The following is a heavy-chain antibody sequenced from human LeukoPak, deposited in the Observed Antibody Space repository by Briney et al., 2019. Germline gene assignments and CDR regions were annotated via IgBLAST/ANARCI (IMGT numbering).Heavy chain of an antibody. CDR1: GFTFRTYW. J-gene: IGHJ3*02. V-gene: IGHV3-7*04. CDR2: IEQDGSEK. Sequence: GGSLRLSCAASGFTFRTYWMSWVRQAPGKGLEWVANIEQDGSEKYYVDSVKGRFTISRDNAKHSLSLQMNSLRAEDTAVYYCARDIRDAFDIWGQGTMVTVSS. CDR3: ARDIRDAFDI.